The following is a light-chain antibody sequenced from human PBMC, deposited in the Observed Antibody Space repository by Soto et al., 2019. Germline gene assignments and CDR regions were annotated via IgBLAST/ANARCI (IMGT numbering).Light chain of an antibody. V-gene: IGKV1-5*03. CDR2: KTS. CDR3: HQYNSYWT. J-gene: IGKJ1*01. CDR1: QSIGSW. Sequence: DTQMTQSPSTLSASVGDRVTITCRASQSIGSWFAWYQQKPGKAPKLLIYKTSILENGVPSRFSGSGSGTDFTLSISSLQSDDVATYYCHQYNSYWTFGQGTKVEIK.